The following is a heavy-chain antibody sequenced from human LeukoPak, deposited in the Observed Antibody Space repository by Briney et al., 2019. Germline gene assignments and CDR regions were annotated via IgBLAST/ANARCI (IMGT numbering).Heavy chain of an antibody. CDR3: ARDLTGLPDY. D-gene: IGHD3-9*01. J-gene: IGHJ4*02. CDR1: GFTFSSYG. Sequence: PGGSLRLSCAASGFTFSSYGMHWVRQAPGKGLEWVAVIWYDGSNKYYADSVEGRFTISRDNSKNTLYLQTNSLRAEDTAVYYCARDLTGLPDYWGQGTLVTVSS. CDR2: IWYDGSNK. V-gene: IGHV3-33*01.